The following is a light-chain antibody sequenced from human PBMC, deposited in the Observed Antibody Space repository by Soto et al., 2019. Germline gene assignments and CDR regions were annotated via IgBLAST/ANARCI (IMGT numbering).Light chain of an antibody. J-gene: IGLJ2*01. CDR2: LNSDGSH. CDR3: QTWGTGGV. CDR1: SGHSSYA. V-gene: IGLV4-69*01. Sequence: QLVLTQSPSASASLGASVKLTCTLSSGHSSYAIAWHQQQPEKGPRYLMKLNSDGSHSKGDGIPDRFSGSSSGAERYLTISSLQSEDEGDYYCQTWGTGGVFGGGTQLTVL.